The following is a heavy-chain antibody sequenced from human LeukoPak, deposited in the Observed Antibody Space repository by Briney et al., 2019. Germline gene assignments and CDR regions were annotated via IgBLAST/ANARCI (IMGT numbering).Heavy chain of an antibody. J-gene: IGHJ4*02. CDR1: GGSFSGYY. V-gene: IGHV4-34*01. CDR2: INHSGST. D-gene: IGHD1-26*01. Sequence: PSETLSLTCAVYGGSFSGYYWSWIRQPPGKGLEWIGEINHSGSTNYNPSLKSRVTISVDTSKDQFSLKLSSVTAADTAVYYCAGRLVGATFWYWGQGTLVTVSS. CDR3: AGRLVGATFWY.